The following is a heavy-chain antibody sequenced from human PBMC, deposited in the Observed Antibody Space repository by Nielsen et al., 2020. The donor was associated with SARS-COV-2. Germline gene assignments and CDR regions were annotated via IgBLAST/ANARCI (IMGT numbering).Heavy chain of an antibody. J-gene: IGHJ4*02. CDR2: ITNSGDAT. CDR3: ARLWDDGYYFDTGPYDY. CDR1: GFTFSLYG. Sequence: GGSLRLSCTASGFTFSLYGISWVRQAPGKGLEWVSSITNSGDATFYAGSVKGRFTISRDNAKNTLYLQMNGLRAEDTAVYYCARLWDDGYYFDTGPYDYWGQGTLVTVSS. V-gene: IGHV3-23*01. D-gene: IGHD3-22*01.